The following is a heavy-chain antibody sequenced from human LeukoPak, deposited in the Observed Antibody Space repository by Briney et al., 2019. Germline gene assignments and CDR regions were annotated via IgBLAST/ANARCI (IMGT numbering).Heavy chain of an antibody. CDR2: ISHSGGT. V-gene: IGHV4-34*01. J-gene: IGHJ6*02. Sequence: SETLSLTCDVYGGFFRGYYWSWIRQPPGKGLEWIGEISHSGGTNYNPSLKSRVTISVDTSKNQFSLKLNPVTAADTAVYYCARGRLGTMIRGTYYYGMDVWGQGTTVTVSS. CDR3: ARGRLGTMIRGTYYYGMDV. CDR1: GGFFRGYY. D-gene: IGHD3-22*01.